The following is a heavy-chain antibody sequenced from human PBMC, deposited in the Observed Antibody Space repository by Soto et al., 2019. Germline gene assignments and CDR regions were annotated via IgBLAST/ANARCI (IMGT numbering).Heavy chain of an antibody. CDR3: ARDRSGLRYNWFDP. Sequence: SVTLSLTSSVAGGSISSYCWSLIRKNAGKGLEWIGHIYTSGSTNYNPSLKSRVTISVDTSKNQFSLKLSSVTAADTAVYYCARDRSGLRYNWFDPWGQRTLVTVSS. CDR1: GGSISSYC. J-gene: IGHJ5*02. V-gene: IGHV4-4*07. CDR2: IYTSGST. D-gene: IGHD6-19*01.